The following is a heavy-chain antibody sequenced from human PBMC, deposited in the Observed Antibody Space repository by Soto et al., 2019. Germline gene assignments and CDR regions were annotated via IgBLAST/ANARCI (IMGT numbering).Heavy chain of an antibody. V-gene: IGHV4-39*01. CDR1: GVSLTGNTYY. CDR2: VAYTGGT. D-gene: IGHD6-19*01. Sequence: QMQLQESGPGLVKPSETLSLTCTVSGVSLTGNTYYWGWVRQPPGEGLEWIGSVAYTGGTYDNPSLKRRVTISVDTPKNQISLKLTSVTAADTAMYYCVRRPLKSSGWYDSWGRGTLVTVSS. J-gene: IGHJ5*01. CDR3: VRRPLKSSGWYDS.